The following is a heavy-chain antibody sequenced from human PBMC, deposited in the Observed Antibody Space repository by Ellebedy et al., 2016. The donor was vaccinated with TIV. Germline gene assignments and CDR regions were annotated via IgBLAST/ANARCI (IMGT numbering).Heavy chain of an antibody. Sequence: ESLKISCVTSGFIFSDYAISWVRQPPGKGLEWVSTISGRGESTFAADSVKGRFTISRDFSKRTVYLQMNSLRVEDTAVYFCATRGHSIGWFADWGQGTLVTVSS. J-gene: IGHJ5*02. V-gene: IGHV3-23*01. CDR2: ISGRGEST. D-gene: IGHD3-22*01. CDR3: ATRGHSIGWFAD. CDR1: GFIFSDYA.